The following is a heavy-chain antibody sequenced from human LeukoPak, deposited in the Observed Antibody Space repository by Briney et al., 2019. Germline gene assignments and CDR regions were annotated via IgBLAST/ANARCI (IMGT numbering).Heavy chain of an antibody. J-gene: IGHJ4*02. D-gene: IGHD5-12*01. CDR2: IYYSGST. CDR3: ARGSGYEVDY. Sequence: SETLSLTCTVSGGSISSYYWSWIRQPPGKGLEWIGYIYYSGSTNYNPSLTSRVTISVDTSKNQFSLKLSSVTAADTAVYYCARGSGYEVDYWGQGTLVTVSS. CDR1: GGSISSYY. V-gene: IGHV4-59*01.